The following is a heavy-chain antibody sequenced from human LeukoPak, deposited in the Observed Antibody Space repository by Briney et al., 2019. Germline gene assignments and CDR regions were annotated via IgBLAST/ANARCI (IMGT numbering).Heavy chain of an antibody. CDR1: GYTFTSYG. D-gene: IGHD3-22*01. Sequence: GASVKVSCKASGYTFTSYGISWVRQAPGQGLEWMGWISAYNGNTNYAQKLRGRVTMTTDTSTGTAYMELRSLRSDDTAVYYCARVNYYDSSGSLDYWGQGTLVTVSS. CDR3: ARVNYYDSSGSLDY. CDR2: ISAYNGNT. V-gene: IGHV1-18*01. J-gene: IGHJ4*02.